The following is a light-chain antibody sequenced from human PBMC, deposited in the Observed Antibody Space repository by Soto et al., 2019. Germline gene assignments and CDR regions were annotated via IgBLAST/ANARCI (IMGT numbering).Light chain of an antibody. Sequence: QSVLTQPPSASGSPGQSVTISCTGTSSDVGGYNYVSWYQQHPGKAPKLMIYEVSKRPSGVPDRFSGSKSGNTASLTVSGLQAEDEADYYCSSYAGSNNVVFGGVTKLTV. CDR2: EVS. J-gene: IGLJ2*01. V-gene: IGLV2-8*01. CDR1: SSDVGGYNY. CDR3: SSYAGSNNVV.